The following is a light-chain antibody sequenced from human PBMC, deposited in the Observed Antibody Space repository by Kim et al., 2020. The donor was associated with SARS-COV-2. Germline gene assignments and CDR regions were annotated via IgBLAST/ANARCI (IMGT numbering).Light chain of an antibody. CDR3: NSYTSSGTLV. V-gene: IGLV2-14*03. CDR1: TSDIGGYNY. CDR2: EVS. Sequence: GKSITITCRGTTSDIGGYNYVSWYQQPPGKAPKLILYEVSNRPSGVSFRFSCSPSGNTASLTISGLQAEDEADYYCNSYTSSGTLVFGGGTQLTVL. J-gene: IGLJ3*02.